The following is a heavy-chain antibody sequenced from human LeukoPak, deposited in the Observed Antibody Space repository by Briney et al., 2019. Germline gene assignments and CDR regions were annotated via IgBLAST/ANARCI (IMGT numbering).Heavy chain of an antibody. CDR3: ARMTYDPHGVDV. Sequence: SETLSLTCTVSGASISSYYWSWIRQPPGKGLEWIGYIDNTESTNYNPSLKSRVTISVDKSKNHFSLKLSSVTAADTAVYYCARMTYDPHGVDVWGKGTTVTVSS. D-gene: IGHD5-12*01. V-gene: IGHV4-59*01. J-gene: IGHJ6*04. CDR1: GASISSYY. CDR2: IDNTEST.